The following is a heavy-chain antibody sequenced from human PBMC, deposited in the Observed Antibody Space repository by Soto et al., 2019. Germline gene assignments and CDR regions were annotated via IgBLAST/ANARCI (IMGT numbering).Heavy chain of an antibody. CDR3: VREPWGFSGTRYDY. CDR2: INHDGSKT. CDR1: KFSFSSYW. Sequence: GSLRLSCAASKFSFSSYWMHWVRQVPGKGPAWVSRINHDGSKTEYADSVKGRFTISRDNTKNTLYLQMNSLRVEDTAMYYCVREPWGFSGTRYDYWGQGTLVTVSS. V-gene: IGHV3-74*01. D-gene: IGHD6-19*01. J-gene: IGHJ4*02.